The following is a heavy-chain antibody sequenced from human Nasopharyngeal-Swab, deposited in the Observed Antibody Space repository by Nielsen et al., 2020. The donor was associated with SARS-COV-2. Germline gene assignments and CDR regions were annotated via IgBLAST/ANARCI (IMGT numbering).Heavy chain of an antibody. CDR3: ARAGKIQLWFNSLYYFDY. D-gene: IGHD5-18*01. Sequence: ASVTVSFTSSFYSFPIYDINWVRQATGQGLEWMVWMNPNSDNTGYAQKFQGRVTMTRNTSISTAYMELSSLRSEDTAVYYCARAGKIQLWFNSLYYFDYWGQGTLVTVSS. CDR2: MNPNSDNT. CDR1: FYSFPIYD. V-gene: IGHV1-8*01. J-gene: IGHJ4*02.